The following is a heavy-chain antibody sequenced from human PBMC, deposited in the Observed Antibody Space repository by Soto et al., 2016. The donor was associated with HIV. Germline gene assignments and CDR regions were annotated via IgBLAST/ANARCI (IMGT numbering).Heavy chain of an antibody. D-gene: IGHD6-19*01. CDR3: TRDVVAVAGKDPFDY. V-gene: IGHV1-18*01. J-gene: IGHJ4*02. CDR1: GYTFSNYG. Sequence: QVQLVQSGAEVKKPRASVKVSCKTSGYTFSNYGISWVRQAPGQGLEWVGWISAYNGNTNSAQKLQGRVTMTTDTSTSTAYMEVRSLRSDDTAVYYCTRDVVAVAGKDPFDYWGQGTLVTVSS. CDR2: ISAYNGNT.